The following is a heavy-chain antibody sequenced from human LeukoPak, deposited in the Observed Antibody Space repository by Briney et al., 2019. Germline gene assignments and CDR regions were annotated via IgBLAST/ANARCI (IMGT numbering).Heavy chain of an antibody. CDR2: ISSSSSYI. CDR1: GFTFSSYS. D-gene: IGHD3-10*01. V-gene: IGHV3-21*01. J-gene: IGHJ5*02. Sequence: GGSLRLSCAASGFTFSSYSMNWVRQAPGKGLEWVSSISSSSSYIYYADSVKGRFTISRDNAKNSLYLQMNSLRAEDTAVYYCARDHGGFGESSLFGPWGQGTLVTVSS. CDR3: ARDHGGFGESSLFGP.